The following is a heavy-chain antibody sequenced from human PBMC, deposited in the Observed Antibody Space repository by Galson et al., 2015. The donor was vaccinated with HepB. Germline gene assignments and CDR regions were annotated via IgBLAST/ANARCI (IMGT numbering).Heavy chain of an antibody. CDR1: GFAFSSYS. D-gene: IGHD1-14*01. J-gene: IGHJ4*02. Sequence: SLRLSCAGFGFAFSSYSMNWVRQAPGKGLEWVSYINSRSSSIYYADSVKGRFTISRDNAKNSLDLQMNNLRDEDTAVYYCVRDPDALDYWGPGTQVIVSS. CDR2: INSRSSSI. V-gene: IGHV3-48*02. CDR3: VRDPDALDY.